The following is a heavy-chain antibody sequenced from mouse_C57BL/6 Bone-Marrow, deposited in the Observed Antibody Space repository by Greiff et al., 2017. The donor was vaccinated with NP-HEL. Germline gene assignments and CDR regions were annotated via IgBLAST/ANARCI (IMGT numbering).Heavy chain of an antibody. CDR1: GFNIKDDY. J-gene: IGHJ1*03. Sequence: VQLKESGAELVRPGASVKLSCTASGFNIKDDYMHWVKQRPEQGLEWIGWIDPENGDTEYASKFQGKATITADTSSNTAYLQLSSLTSEDTAVYYCTTITTVKYFDVWGTGTTVTVSS. CDR2: IDPENGDT. D-gene: IGHD1-1*01. V-gene: IGHV14-4*01. CDR3: TTITTVKYFDV.